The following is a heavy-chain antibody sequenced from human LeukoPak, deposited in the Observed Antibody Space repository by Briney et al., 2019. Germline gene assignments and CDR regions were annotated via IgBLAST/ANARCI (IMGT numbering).Heavy chain of an antibody. Sequence: ASVKVSCKASGYTFTSYDINWVRQATGQGLEWMGWMNPNSGNTGYAQKFQGRVTMTRDTSISTAYMELSRLRSDDTAVYYCARDMGPPNTYYYGSGPVGYWGQGTLVTVSS. V-gene: IGHV1-8*01. CDR3: ARDMGPPNTYYYGSGPVGY. CDR1: GYTFTSYD. D-gene: IGHD3-10*01. J-gene: IGHJ4*02. CDR2: MNPNSGNT.